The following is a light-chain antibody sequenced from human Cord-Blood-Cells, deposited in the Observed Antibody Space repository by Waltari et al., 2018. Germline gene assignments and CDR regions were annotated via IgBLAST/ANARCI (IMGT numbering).Light chain of an antibody. CDR1: KLGDTY. CDR2: QDS. J-gene: IGLJ1*01. V-gene: IGLV3-1*01. CDR3: QAWDSSSYV. Sequence: SYELTQPTSVSVSPGQTASITCSGDKLGDTYACWYQQKPGQSPVLVIYQDSKRPSGIPERFSGSNSGNTATLTISGTQAMDEADYYCQAWDSSSYVFGTGTKVTVL.